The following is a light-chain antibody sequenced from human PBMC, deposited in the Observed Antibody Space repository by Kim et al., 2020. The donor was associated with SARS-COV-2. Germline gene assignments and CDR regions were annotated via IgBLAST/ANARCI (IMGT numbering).Light chain of an antibody. J-gene: IGKJ4*01. CDR3: QQYGSSSLT. CDR1: QSVNNNY. CDR2: GAS. V-gene: IGKV3-20*01. Sequence: LSSGERATLSCRASQSVNNNYLAWYQQRPGQAPRLLISGASSRATGVPDRFSGSGSGTDFTLTISRLEPEDFAVYYCQQYGSSSLTFGGGTKVEI.